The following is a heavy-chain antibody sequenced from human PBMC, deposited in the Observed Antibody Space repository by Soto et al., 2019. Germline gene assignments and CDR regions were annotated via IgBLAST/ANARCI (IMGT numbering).Heavy chain of an antibody. D-gene: IGHD3-22*01. J-gene: IGHJ6*02. Sequence: ASVKVSCQASGYTFTSYGISWVRQAPGQGLEWMGWISAYNGNTNYAQKLQGRVTMTTDTSTSTAYMELRSLRSDDTAVYYCARDLPSEIAYYYDSSGSFYGMDVWGQGTTVTVSS. CDR3: ARDLPSEIAYYYDSSGSFYGMDV. CDR1: GYTFTSYG. CDR2: ISAYNGNT. V-gene: IGHV1-18*01.